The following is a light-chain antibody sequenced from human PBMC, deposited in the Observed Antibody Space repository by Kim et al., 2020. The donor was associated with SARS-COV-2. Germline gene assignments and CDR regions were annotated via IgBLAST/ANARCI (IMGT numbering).Light chain of an antibody. CDR2: SAA. J-gene: IGKJ1*01. V-gene: IGKV3-20*01. CDR3: QQYDSSRWT. Sequence: SPGERATLSCGASQTVSSSYLAWYQQKPGQAPRLLIYSAASRATGIPDRFSGSGSGTDFTLTISSLEPEEFAVYYCQQYDSSRWTFGQGTKVDIK. CDR1: QTVSSSY.